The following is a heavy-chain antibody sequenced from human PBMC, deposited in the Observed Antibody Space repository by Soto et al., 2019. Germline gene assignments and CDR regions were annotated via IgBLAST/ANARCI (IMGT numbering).Heavy chain of an antibody. D-gene: IGHD3-3*01. CDR1: GFSVSTNY. Sequence: VRLSCAASGFSVSTNYMTWVRQAPGKGLEWVSLIYVDDNTHYANSVKGRFTISGDNSKNILYLQMNSLRAEDTAVYYCARNPFGVLSDGAVLWGQGTLVTVSS. V-gene: IGHV3-53*01. J-gene: IGHJ4*02. CDR3: ARNPFGVLSDGAVL. CDR2: IYVDDNT.